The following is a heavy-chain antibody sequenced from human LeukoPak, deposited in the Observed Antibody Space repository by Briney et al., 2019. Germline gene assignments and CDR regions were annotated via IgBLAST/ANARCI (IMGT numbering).Heavy chain of an antibody. J-gene: IGHJ4*02. CDR1: GFTFSDYY. V-gene: IGHV3-11*01. Sequence: GGSLRLSCAASGFTFSDYYMSWIRQAPGKGLEWVSYISKSGSDIYYADSVKGRFTISRDNAKNSLDLQMNSLRAEDTAVYYCARVRGSFASDYWGQGTLVTVSS. D-gene: IGHD1-26*01. CDR3: ARVRGSFASDY. CDR2: ISKSGSDI.